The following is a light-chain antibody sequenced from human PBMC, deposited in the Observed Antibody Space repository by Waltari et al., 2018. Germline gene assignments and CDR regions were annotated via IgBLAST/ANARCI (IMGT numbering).Light chain of an antibody. CDR3: QQYSSSPS. V-gene: IGKV3-20*01. CDR2: GAA. CDR1: QSVSSTP. J-gene: IGKJ3*01. Sequence: EIVLTQSPGTLSFSPWERATLTCGASQSVSSTPLAGYQQKPGQAPRLHSYGAASRATGIPDRFSGSGSGTDFTLTISRLEREDFAVYYCQQYSSSPSFGPGTKVDFK.